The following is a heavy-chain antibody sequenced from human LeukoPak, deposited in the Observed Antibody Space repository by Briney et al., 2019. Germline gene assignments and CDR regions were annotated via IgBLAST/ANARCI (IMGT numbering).Heavy chain of an antibody. J-gene: IGHJ3*02. Sequence: GGSLRLSCAASEFTFSDYYMNWIRQAPGKGLEWISYISSTGSTIYYADSVKGRFTISRDSAKNSLFLQMNSLRAEDTAVYYCARGGLWLQFFSAAFDIWGQGTMVTVSS. CDR3: ARGGLWLQFFSAAFDI. D-gene: IGHD5-24*01. CDR2: ISSTGSTI. V-gene: IGHV3-11*01. CDR1: EFTFSDYY.